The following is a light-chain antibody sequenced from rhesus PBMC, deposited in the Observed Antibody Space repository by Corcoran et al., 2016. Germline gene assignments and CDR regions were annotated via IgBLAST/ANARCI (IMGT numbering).Light chain of an antibody. CDR2: QVS. CDR3: MQGTHWPLT. J-gene: IGKJ4*01. V-gene: IGKV2S9*01. CDR1: QSLVHSDGKTY. Sequence: DVVMTQSPLSLPVTLGQPASISCRSSQSLVHSDGKTYLYWLQQKPRQPPRHLIYQVSNRESGVPERFSGEGGGTDFTLKIIRVEAEDVGVYYCMQGTHWPLTFGGGTKVEIK.